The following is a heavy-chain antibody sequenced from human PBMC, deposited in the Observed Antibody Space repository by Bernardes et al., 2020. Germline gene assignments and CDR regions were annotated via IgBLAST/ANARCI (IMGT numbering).Heavy chain of an antibody. CDR3: ARGSALVVVIIFFDY. CDR2: MYNSGIT. Sequence: SETLSLTCTVSGDSISSNYWSWIRQPPGKGLEWIGYMYNSGITSYNPSLKSRVTISLDTSKNQFSLKLSSVTAADTAVYYCARGSALVVVIIFFDYWGQGTPVTVSS. D-gene: IGHD2-21*01. J-gene: IGHJ4*02. V-gene: IGHV4-59*01. CDR1: GDSISSNY.